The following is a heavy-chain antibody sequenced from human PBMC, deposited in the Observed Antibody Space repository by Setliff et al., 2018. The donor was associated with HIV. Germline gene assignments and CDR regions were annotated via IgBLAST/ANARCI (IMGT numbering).Heavy chain of an antibody. J-gene: IGHJ4*02. CDR3: ARDSGWWQIDY. V-gene: IGHV4-39*02. CDR1: GGSISSGGYY. CDR2: ISYRGEN. D-gene: IGHD6-19*01. Sequence: SETLSLTCTVSGGSISSGGYYWSWIRQHPGKGLEWIGSISYRGENHYNPSFMSRVAISADTSKNQYSLNLRSVTASDTAVYYCARDSGWWQIDYWGQGTLVTVSS.